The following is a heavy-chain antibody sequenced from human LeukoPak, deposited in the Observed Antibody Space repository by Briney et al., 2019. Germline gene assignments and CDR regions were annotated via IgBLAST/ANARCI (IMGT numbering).Heavy chain of an antibody. CDR3: ARAELRYFDWLYFDF. Sequence: PSETLSLTCTVSGDSITNYYWNWIRQPAGRGLEWIGRIYTTGSTNYNPSLKSRVTMSVDTSKNQFSLKVSSVTAADTAVYYCARAELRYFDWLYFDFWGQGTLVTVSP. V-gene: IGHV4-4*07. CDR2: IYTTGST. D-gene: IGHD3-9*01. J-gene: IGHJ4*02. CDR1: GDSITNYY.